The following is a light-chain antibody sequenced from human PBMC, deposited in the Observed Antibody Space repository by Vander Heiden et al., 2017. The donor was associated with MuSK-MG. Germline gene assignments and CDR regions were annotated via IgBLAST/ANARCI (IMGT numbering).Light chain of an antibody. J-gene: IGLJ2*01. V-gene: IGLV2-23*02. CDR3: CSYAGSRFI. CDR1: SSDVGNYNL. Sequence: QSPLTQPASVSVSPGQLVTISCTRSSSDVGNYNLVSWYQQHPGNAPKLMIYEVTKRPAGVSNRFSGSKSGNTASLTISGLQAEDEADYYCCSYAGSRFIFGGGTKLTVL. CDR2: EVT.